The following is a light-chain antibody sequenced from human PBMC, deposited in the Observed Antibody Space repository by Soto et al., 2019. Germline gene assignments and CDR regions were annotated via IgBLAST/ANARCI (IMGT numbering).Light chain of an antibody. CDR1: SSSIGSTT. CDR2: SND. V-gene: IGLV1-44*01. Sequence: QSVLTQPPSASGTPGQRVTISCSGSSSSIGSTTVSWYQQLPGAAPKLLIYSNDQWPSGVPDRFSGSKSGTSASLAISGLQSEDEADYYCASWDDSLNGFVFGTGTKVTVL. CDR3: ASWDDSLNGFV. J-gene: IGLJ1*01.